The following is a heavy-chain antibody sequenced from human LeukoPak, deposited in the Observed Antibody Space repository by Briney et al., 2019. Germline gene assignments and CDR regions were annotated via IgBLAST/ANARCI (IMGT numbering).Heavy chain of an antibody. CDR2: ISYDGSNK. CDR1: GFTFSSYG. Sequence: GGSLRLSCAASGFTFSSYGMHWVRQAPGKGLEWVAVISYDGSNKYYADSVKGRFTISRDNSKNTLYLQMNSLRAEDTAVYYCAKDPGGFWSGLKFYYYMDVWGKGTTVTVSS. D-gene: IGHD3-3*01. J-gene: IGHJ6*03. V-gene: IGHV3-30*18. CDR3: AKDPGGFWSGLKFYYYMDV.